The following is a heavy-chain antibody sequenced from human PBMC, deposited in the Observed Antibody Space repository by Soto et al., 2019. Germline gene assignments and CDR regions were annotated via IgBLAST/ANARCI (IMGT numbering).Heavy chain of an antibody. Sequence: SETLSLTCAVSGGSISSGHYSWNWIRQPPGKGLEWIGYIYHSGSSYYNPSLKSRVTISVDRSKNQFSLKLSSVTAADTALYYCARGVPRGILPFDYWGQATLVTVSS. CDR3: ARGVPRGILPFDY. V-gene: IGHV4-30-2*01. J-gene: IGHJ4*02. D-gene: IGHD3-10*01. CDR2: IYHSGSS. CDR1: GGSISSGHYS.